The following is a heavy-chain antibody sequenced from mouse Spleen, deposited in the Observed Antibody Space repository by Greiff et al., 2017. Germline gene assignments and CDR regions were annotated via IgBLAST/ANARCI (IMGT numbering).Heavy chain of an antibody. CDR2: INPNNGGT. V-gene: IGHV1-18*01. CDR1: GYTFTDYN. J-gene: IGHJ4*01. CDR3: ARTTVVATGAMDY. D-gene: IGHD1-1*01. Sequence: VQLQQSGPELVKPGASVKIPCKASGYTFTDYNMDWVKQSHGKSLEWIGDINPNNGGTIYNQKFKGKATLTVDKSSSTAYMELRSLTSEDTAVYYCARTTVVATGAMDYWGQGTSVTVSS.